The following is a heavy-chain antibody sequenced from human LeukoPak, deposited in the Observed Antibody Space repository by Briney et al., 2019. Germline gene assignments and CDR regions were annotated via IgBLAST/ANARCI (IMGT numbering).Heavy chain of an antibody. J-gene: IGHJ4*02. Sequence: PGRSLRLSCAASGFTFSSYAITWVRQAPGKGLEWVSSISGSSTSTYYAESVKGRFTISRDNSKNTLYLQMNSLRAEDTAVYYCAKERQAWGAGADYSDYWGQGTLVTVSS. V-gene: IGHV3-23*01. CDR3: AKERQAWGAGADYSDY. CDR1: GFTFSSYA. CDR2: ISGSSTST. D-gene: IGHD1-26*01.